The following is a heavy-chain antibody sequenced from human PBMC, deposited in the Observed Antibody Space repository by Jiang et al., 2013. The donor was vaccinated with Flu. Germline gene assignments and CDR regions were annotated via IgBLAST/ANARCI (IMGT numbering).Heavy chain of an antibody. D-gene: IGHD1-26*01. CDR2: TYYRSKWYN. V-gene: IGHV6-1*01. CDR3: ARGVVGATISWVGYFDY. J-gene: IGHJ4*02. Sequence: TYYRSKWYNDYAVSVKSRITINPDTSKNQFSLQLNSVTPEDTAVYYCARGVVGATISWVGYFDYWGQGTLVTVSS.